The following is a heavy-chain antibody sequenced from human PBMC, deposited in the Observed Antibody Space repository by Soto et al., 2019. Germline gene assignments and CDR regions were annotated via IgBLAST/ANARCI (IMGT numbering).Heavy chain of an antibody. J-gene: IGHJ6*02. CDR3: AKSQGGSSSLDIYYYYYYGMDV. Sequence: QVQLVQSGAEVKKPGSSVKVSCKAPGGTFSTYAISWVRQAPGQGLEWMGGVIPIFGTPKYAQKFQGRVTITADEATRTGYTELRSLRSEDTAVYYCAKSQGGSSSLDIYYYYYYGMDVCGQGTTVTVSS. CDR1: GGTFSTYA. V-gene: IGHV1-69*01. CDR2: VIPIFGTP. D-gene: IGHD2-15*01.